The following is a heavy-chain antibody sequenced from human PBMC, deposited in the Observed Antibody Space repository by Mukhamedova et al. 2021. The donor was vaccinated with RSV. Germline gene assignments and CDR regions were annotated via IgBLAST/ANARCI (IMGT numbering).Heavy chain of an antibody. D-gene: IGHD6-19*01. CDR2: ISASNSNT. J-gene: IGHJ6*03. V-gene: IGHV1-18*01. CDR3: ARGSVAGSDYYYMDV. Sequence: VRQAPAQGLEWMGWISASNSNTKNAQNLQGRVTMTTDTSTSTAYMELRSLRADDTAVYYCARGSVAGSDYYYMDVWGKGPRSPS.